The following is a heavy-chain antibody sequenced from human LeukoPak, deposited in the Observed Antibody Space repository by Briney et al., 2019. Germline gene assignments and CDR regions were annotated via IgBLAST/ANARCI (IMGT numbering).Heavy chain of an antibody. CDR3: ATKDPGDYGDYPYYFDY. D-gene: IGHD4-17*01. CDR1: GFTFSSYS. CDR2: ISSSSSYI. V-gene: IGHV3-21*04. J-gene: IGHJ4*02. Sequence: GGSLRLSCAASGFTFSSYSMNWVRQAPGKGLEWVSSISSSSSYIYYADSVKGRFTISRDNSKNTLYLQMNSLRAEDTAVYYCATKDPGDYGDYPYYFDYWGQGTLVTVSS.